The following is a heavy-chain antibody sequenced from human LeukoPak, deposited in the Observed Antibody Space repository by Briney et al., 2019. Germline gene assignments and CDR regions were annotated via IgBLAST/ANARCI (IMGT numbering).Heavy chain of an antibody. CDR3: ARALLDYYDSSGYLDY. V-gene: IGHV1-69*02. D-gene: IGHD3-22*01. Sequence: SVKVSCKASGGTFSSYTISWVRQAPGQGLEWMGRIIPILGIANYAQKFQGRVTFTADKSTSTAYMELSSLRSEDTAVYYCARALLDYYDSSGYLDYWGQGTLVTVSS. CDR2: IIPILGIA. CDR1: GGTFSSYT. J-gene: IGHJ4*02.